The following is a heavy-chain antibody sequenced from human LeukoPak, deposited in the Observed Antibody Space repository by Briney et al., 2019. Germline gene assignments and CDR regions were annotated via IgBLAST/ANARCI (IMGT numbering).Heavy chain of an antibody. V-gene: IGHV4-4*02. CDR1: SGSISTSNYY. Sequence: SETLSLTCTVSSGSISTSNYYWSWVRQPPGKGLEWIGEIYHSGSTNYNPSLKSRVTISVDKPKNQFSLKLSSVTAADTAVYYCASSVQDYYDSSGYYYPWGQGTLVTVSS. J-gene: IGHJ5*02. CDR3: ASSVQDYYDSSGYYYP. D-gene: IGHD3-22*01. CDR2: IYHSGST.